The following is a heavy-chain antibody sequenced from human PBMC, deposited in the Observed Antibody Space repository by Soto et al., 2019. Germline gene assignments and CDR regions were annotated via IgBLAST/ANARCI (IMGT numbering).Heavy chain of an antibody. CDR3: DRESVLVEGYYYYYYGMDV. J-gene: IGHJ6*02. CDR1: GGSFSGYY. Sequence: PSETLSLTCAVYGGSFSGYYWSWIRQPPGKGLEWIGEINHSGSTNYNPSLKSRVTISVDTSKNQFSLKLSSVTAAGTAVYYCDRESVLVEGYYYYYYGMDVWGQGITVTV. V-gene: IGHV4-34*01. D-gene: IGHD2-15*01. CDR2: INHSGST.